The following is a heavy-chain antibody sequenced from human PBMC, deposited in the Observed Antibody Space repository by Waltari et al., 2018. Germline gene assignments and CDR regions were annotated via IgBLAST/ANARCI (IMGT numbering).Heavy chain of an antibody. D-gene: IGHD3-16*02. CDR2: IYHSGST. CDR1: GYSISSGYY. CDR3: ARAPVETYYDYVWGSYRYIFDY. J-gene: IGHJ4*02. V-gene: IGHV4-38-2*01. Sequence: QVQLQESGPGLVKPSETLSLTCAVSGYSISSGYYWGWIRQPPGKGLEWIGSIYHSGSTYYNPSLKSRVTISVDTSKNQFSLKLSSVTAADTAVYYCARAPVETYYDYVWGSYRYIFDYWGQGTLVTVSS.